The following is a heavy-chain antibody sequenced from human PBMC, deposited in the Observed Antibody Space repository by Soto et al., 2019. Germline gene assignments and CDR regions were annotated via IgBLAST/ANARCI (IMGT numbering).Heavy chain of an antibody. D-gene: IGHD2-2*01. Sequence: QVQLVQSGAEVKKPGSSVKVSCKASGGTFSSYAISWVRQAPGQGLEWMGGLIPIFGTANYAQKFQGRVTITADESTSTAYMELSSLRSEDTAVYYCVRPSNIVVVPAALVDYYYYGMDVWGQGTTVTVSS. CDR2: LIPIFGTA. CDR1: GGTFSSYA. CDR3: VRPSNIVVVPAALVDYYYYGMDV. J-gene: IGHJ6*02. V-gene: IGHV1-69*01.